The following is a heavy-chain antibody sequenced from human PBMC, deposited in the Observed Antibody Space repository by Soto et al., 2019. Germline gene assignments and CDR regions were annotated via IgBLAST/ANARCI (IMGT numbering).Heavy chain of an antibody. Sequence: SETLSLTCSVSGGSISSGGYYWSWIRQLPGKDLEWIGYIYHSGNTYYNSSLKSRLTISVDASKNQFSLKLTSVTAADTAVYYCARVGISSSDAFDIWGQGTMVTDSS. CDR1: GGSISSGGYY. CDR2: IYHSGNT. CDR3: ARVGISSSDAFDI. V-gene: IGHV4-31*03. D-gene: IGHD6-6*01. J-gene: IGHJ3*02.